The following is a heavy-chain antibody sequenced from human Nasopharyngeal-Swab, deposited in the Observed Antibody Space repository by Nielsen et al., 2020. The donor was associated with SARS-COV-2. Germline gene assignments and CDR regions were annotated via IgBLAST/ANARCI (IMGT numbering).Heavy chain of an antibody. V-gene: IGHV3-73*01. Sequence: GESLKISCAASGFIFSASAIHWVRQASGKGLEWVGRIGDKDHNYATTYGASVQGMLTISRDDSKNTAFLQMDSLKTEDTARYYCTTDFYFDYWGQGTLVTVSS. CDR3: TTDFYFDY. J-gene: IGHJ4*02. CDR2: IGDKDHNYAT. CDR1: GFIFSASA.